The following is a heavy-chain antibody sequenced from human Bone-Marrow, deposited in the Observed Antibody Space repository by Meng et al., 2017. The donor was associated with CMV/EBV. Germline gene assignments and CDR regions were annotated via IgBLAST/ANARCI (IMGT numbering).Heavy chain of an antibody. CDR1: GGTFSSYA. V-gene: IGHV1-69*05. Sequence: SVKVSCKASGGTFSSYAISWVRQAPGQGLEWMGGIIPIFGTANYAQKFQGRVTITTDESTSTAYMELSRLRSDDAAVYYCARDNNWGPDYWGQGTLVTVSS. D-gene: IGHD7-27*01. J-gene: IGHJ4*02. CDR3: ARDNNWGPDY. CDR2: IIPIFGTA.